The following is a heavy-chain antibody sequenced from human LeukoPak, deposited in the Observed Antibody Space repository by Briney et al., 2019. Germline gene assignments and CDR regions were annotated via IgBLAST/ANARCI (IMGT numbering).Heavy chain of an antibody. Sequence: KPSETLSLTCTVSGGSISSSSYYWGWIRQPPGKGLEWIGSIYHSGSTYYNPSLKSRVTISVDTSKNQFSLKVNSVTAADTAVYYCARVFLNTGYEYFYYYYMDVWGKGTTVPVSS. CDR1: GGSISSSSYY. CDR2: IYHSGST. V-gene: IGHV4-39*07. CDR3: ARVFLNTGYEYFYYYYMDV. J-gene: IGHJ6*03. D-gene: IGHD5-12*01.